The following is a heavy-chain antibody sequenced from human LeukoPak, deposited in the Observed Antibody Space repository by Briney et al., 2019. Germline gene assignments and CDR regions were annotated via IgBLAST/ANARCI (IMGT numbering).Heavy chain of an antibody. V-gene: IGHV1-69*05. J-gene: IGHJ3*02. CDR2: IIPIFGTA. CDR1: GGTFSSYA. CDR3: ARELGYAFDI. D-gene: IGHD7-27*01. Sequence: SVKVSCKASGGTFSSYAISWVRQAPGQGLEWMGGIIPIFGTANYAQKFQGRVTITTDESTSTAYMELSSLRAEDTAVYYCARELGYAFDIWGQGTMVTVSS.